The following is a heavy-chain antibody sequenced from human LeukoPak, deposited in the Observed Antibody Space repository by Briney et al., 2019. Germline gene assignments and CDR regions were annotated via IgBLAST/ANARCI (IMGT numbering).Heavy chain of an antibody. V-gene: IGHV4-30-4*08. Sequence: TSETLSLTCTVSGGSISSGDYYWSWIRQPPGKGLEWIGYIYYSGSTYYNPSLKSQVTISVDTSKNQFSLKLSSVTAADTAVYYCASGRITMIVVVTPPHYWGQGTLVTVSS. CDR3: ASGRITMIVVVTPPHY. CDR2: IYYSGST. J-gene: IGHJ4*02. CDR1: GGSISSGDYY. D-gene: IGHD3-22*01.